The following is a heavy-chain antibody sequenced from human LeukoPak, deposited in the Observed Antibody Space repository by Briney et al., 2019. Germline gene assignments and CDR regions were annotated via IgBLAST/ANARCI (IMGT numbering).Heavy chain of an antibody. CDR3: ARAHPHCIAAAGICWFDP. V-gene: IGHV1-18*01. Sequence: ASVKVSCKASGYTFTSYGISWVRQAPGQGLEWMGWISAYNGNTNYAQKLQGRVTMTTDTSTSTAYMELRSLRSDDTAVYYCARAHPHCIAAAGICWFDPWGQGTLVTVSS. CDR1: GYTFTSYG. CDR2: ISAYNGNT. D-gene: IGHD6-13*01. J-gene: IGHJ5*02.